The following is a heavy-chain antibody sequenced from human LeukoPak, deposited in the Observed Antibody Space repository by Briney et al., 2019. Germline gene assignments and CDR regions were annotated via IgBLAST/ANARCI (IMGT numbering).Heavy chain of an antibody. J-gene: IGHJ5*02. CDR2: IYYTGST. V-gene: IGHV4-59*01. CDR1: GGSISSFY. Sequence: SETLSLTCTVSGGSISSFYWSWIRQPPGKGLEWIGYIYYTGSTNYNPSLKSRLTISVDTSKNQFSLKPSSVTAADTAVYYCARASETLRRFDPWGQGTLVTVSS. CDR3: ARASETLRRFDP.